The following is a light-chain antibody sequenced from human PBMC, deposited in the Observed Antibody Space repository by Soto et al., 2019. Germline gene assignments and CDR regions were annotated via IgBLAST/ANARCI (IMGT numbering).Light chain of an antibody. CDR3: SSYAGSSNV. CDR2: SND. CDR1: TSNIGSHS. Sequence: QSVLIQPPSVSGAPGQTVTIPCAGSTSNIGSHSVNWYKQLPGSAPKVVILSNDERPSGVPDRISGSKSGTSASLAISGLQLEDEADYYCSSYAGSSNVFGTGTKLTVL. V-gene: IGLV1-44*01. J-gene: IGLJ1*01.